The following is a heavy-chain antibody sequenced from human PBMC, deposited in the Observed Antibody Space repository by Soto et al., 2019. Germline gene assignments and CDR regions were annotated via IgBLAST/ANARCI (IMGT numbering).Heavy chain of an antibody. Sequence: QITLKESSPTLVKPTQTLTLTCSFSGFSLYTGGVGVGWIRQPPGKALEWLALLYWDDTRRNNQSLKNTLTIAKDTSENQVVLTVTDMGPVDTGTYFCAHYTTDTYFDVWGKGATVTVSS. J-gene: IGHJ6*04. CDR3: AHYTTDTYFDV. CDR2: LYWDDTR. CDR1: GFSLYTGGVG. D-gene: IGHD1-1*01. V-gene: IGHV2-5*02.